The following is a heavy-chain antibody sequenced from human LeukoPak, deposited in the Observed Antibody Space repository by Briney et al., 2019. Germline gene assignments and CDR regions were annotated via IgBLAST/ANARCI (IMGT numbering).Heavy chain of an antibody. Sequence: GGSLTLSCAASGFTFSSYAMSWVRQPPGEGLEWVSAISGSGGSTYYAAPVKGRFTISRDNSKNTLYLQMNSLRAEDTAVYHCAKDRIITMILVALDYWGQGTLVTVSS. CDR3: AKDRIITMILVALDY. V-gene: IGHV3-23*01. CDR2: ISGSGGST. J-gene: IGHJ4*02. CDR1: GFTFSSYA. D-gene: IGHD3-22*01.